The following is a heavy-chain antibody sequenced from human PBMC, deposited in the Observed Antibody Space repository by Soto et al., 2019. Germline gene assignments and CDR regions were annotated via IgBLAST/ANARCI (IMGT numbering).Heavy chain of an antibody. CDR3: ARQPPNTAMAGFDY. Sequence: GESLKISCKVSGYSFTSYWIGWVRQLPGKGLEWMGIIYPDDSDTRYSPSFQDQVTISADKSTSTAYLQWSSLKASDTAMYYCARQPPNTAMAGFDYWGRGTLVTAS. V-gene: IGHV5-51*01. CDR1: GYSFTSYW. J-gene: IGHJ4*02. CDR2: IYPDDSDT. D-gene: IGHD5-18*01.